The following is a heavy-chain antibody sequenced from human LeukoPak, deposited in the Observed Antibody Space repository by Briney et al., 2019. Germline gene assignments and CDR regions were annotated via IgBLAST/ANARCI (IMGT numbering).Heavy chain of an antibody. CDR2: ISAYNGNT. CDR1: GYTFTSYG. D-gene: IGHD3-22*01. V-gene: IGHV1-18*01. CDR3: ARDLHYDSSGHDAFDI. Sequence: GASVKVSCKASGYTFTSYGISWVRQAPGQGLEWMGWISAYNGNTNYAQKLQGRVTMTTDTSTSTAYMELRSLRSDDTAVYFCARDLHYDSSGHDAFDIWGQGTMVTVSS. J-gene: IGHJ3*02.